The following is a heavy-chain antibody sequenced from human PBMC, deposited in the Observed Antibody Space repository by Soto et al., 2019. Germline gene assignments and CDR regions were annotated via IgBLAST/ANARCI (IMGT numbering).Heavy chain of an antibody. V-gene: IGHV2-5*02. J-gene: IGHJ2*01. CDR2: IYWDDDK. CDR3: ARPYYYGSGRLYWYFDL. Sequence: QITLKESGPTLVKPTQTLTLTCTFSGFSLSTSGVGVGWIRQPPGKALEWLALIYWDDDKRYSPSLKSRLTITKDTSKYQVVLTMTNMDPVDTATYYCARPYYYGSGRLYWYFDLWGRGTLVTVSS. CDR1: GFSLSTSGVG. D-gene: IGHD3-10*01.